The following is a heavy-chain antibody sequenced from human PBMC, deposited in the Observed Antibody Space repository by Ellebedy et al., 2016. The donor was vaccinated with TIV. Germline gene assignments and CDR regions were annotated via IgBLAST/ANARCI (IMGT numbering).Heavy chain of an antibody. D-gene: IGHD3-3*01. CDR2: IYSGGST. Sequence: GESLKISCAASGFTFSSYSLNWVRQAPGKGLEWVSVIYSGGSTYYADSVKGRFTISRDNSKNTLYLQMNSLRAEDTAVYYCAREFQDFWSGYFDYWGQGTLVTVSS. V-gene: IGHV3-66*01. J-gene: IGHJ4*02. CDR3: AREFQDFWSGYFDY. CDR1: GFTFSSYS.